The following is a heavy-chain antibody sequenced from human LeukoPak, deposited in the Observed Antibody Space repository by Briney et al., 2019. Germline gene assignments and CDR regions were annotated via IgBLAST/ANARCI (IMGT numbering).Heavy chain of an antibody. Sequence: GGSLRLSCAASRFTFNSYAMSWVRQAPGKGLEWVSVIGGSNGITFYVGSVKGRFTVSRDNSKDTLYLQMNSLRAEDTAVYYCARNENSGWGYFDYWGQGTLVTVSS. CDR3: ARNENSGWGYFDY. V-gene: IGHV3-23*01. CDR1: RFTFNSYA. J-gene: IGHJ4*02. CDR2: IGGSNGIT. D-gene: IGHD5-12*01.